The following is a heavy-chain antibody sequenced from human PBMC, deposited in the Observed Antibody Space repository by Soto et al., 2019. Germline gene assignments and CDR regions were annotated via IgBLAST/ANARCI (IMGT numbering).Heavy chain of an antibody. Sequence: SETLSLTCAVYGASFTGYYWSWIRQPPGKGLEWIGYMHYTGFSHYNPSLKSRLTISVDRSKNQFTLQLTSVSVEDMAVSSWATSYCNAWYTYWGQGTKVTVSS. D-gene: IGHD2-15*01. CDR1: GASFTGYY. CDR2: MHYTGFS. V-gene: IGHV4-34*01. CDR3: ATSYCNAWYTY. J-gene: IGHJ4*02.